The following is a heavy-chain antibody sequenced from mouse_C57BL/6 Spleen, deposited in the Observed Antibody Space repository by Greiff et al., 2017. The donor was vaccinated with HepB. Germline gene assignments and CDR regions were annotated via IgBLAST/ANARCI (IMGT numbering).Heavy chain of an antibody. CDR1: GFTFSSYG. J-gene: IGHJ2*01. Sequence: EVMLVESGGDLVKPGGSLKLSCAASGFTFSSYGMSWVRQTPDKRLEWVATISSGGSYTYYPDSVKGRFTISRDNAKNTLYLQMSSLKSEDTAMYYCARHEEVLRYFDYWGQGTTLTVSS. CDR3: ARHEEVLRYFDY. CDR2: ISSGGSYT. V-gene: IGHV5-6*01.